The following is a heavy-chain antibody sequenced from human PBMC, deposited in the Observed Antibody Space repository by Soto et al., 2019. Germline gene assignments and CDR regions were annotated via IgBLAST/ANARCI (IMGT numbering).Heavy chain of an antibody. CDR2: IYYSGST. V-gene: IGHV4-31*03. CDR1: GGSLSSGGYY. D-gene: IGHD6-6*01. J-gene: IGHJ6*02. CDR3: ARDHLRRYSSSTDRGYYYYYYGMDV. Sequence: SETLSLTCTVSGGSLSSGGYYWSWIRQHPGKGLEWIGYIYYSGSTYYNPSLKSRVTISVDTSKNQFSMKLSSVTAADTAVYYCARDHLRRYSSSTDRGYYYYYYGMDVWGQGTTVTVSS.